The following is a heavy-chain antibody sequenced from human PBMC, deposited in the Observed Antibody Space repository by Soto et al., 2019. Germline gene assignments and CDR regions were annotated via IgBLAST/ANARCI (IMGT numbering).Heavy chain of an antibody. D-gene: IGHD3-3*01. V-gene: IGHV1-69*01. Sequence: QVQLVQSGAEVKKPGSSVKVSCKASGGTFSNYGISWVRQAPGQGPEWMGGIIPNFDTANYAQKFQGRVTITADESTSTAYMELSSLRSEDTAVYYCPTESDFWSGPRGGMDVWGQGTTVTVSS. CDR3: PTESDFWSGPRGGMDV. CDR2: IIPNFDTA. CDR1: GGTFSNYG. J-gene: IGHJ6*02.